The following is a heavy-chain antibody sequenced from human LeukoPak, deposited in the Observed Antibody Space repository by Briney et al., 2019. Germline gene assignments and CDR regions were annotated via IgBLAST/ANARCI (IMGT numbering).Heavy chain of an antibody. J-gene: IGHJ4*02. CDR2: ISGSGGST. CDR1: GFTFSSYA. Sequence: GGSLRLSCAASGFTFSSYAMSWVRQPPAKRLEWVSAISGSGGSTYYADSVKGRFTISRDNSKNTLYLQMNSLRAEDTAVYYCAKDYRWLLWFGELSYWGQGTLVTVSS. CDR3: AKDYRWLLWFGELSY. D-gene: IGHD3-10*01. V-gene: IGHV3-23*01.